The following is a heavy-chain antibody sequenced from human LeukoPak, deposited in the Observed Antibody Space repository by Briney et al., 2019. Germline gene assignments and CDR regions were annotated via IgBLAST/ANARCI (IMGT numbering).Heavy chain of an antibody. D-gene: IGHD2-15*01. CDR1: GFSFSTTW. V-gene: IGHV3-74*01. J-gene: IGHJ4*02. CDR3: TKDAGYASDY. CDR2: IYSDSSRT. Sequence: GGSLRLSCAASGFSFSTTWMHWVRQAPGKGLEWVALIYSDSSRTTYADSVKGRFTISRDNAKNTVYLQMSSLRVEDTAVYFCTKDAGYASDYWGQGILAPVSS.